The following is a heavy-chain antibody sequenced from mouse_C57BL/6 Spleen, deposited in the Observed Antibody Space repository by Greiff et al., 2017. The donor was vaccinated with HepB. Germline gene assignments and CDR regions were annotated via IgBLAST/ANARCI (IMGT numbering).Heavy chain of an antibody. CDR2: INPNNGGT. D-gene: IGHD2-4*01. CDR1: GYTFTDYY. J-gene: IGHJ3*01. Sequence: EVQLQQSGPELVKPGASVKISCKASGYTFTDYYMNWVKQSHGKSLEWIGDINPNNGGTSYNQKFKGKAKLTVDKSSSTAYMELRSLTSEDSAVYYCASCPYYDYDGGPWFAYWGQRTLVTVSA. V-gene: IGHV1-26*01. CDR3: ASCPYYDYDGGPWFAY.